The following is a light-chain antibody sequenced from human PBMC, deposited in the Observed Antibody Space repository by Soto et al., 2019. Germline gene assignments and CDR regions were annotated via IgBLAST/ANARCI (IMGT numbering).Light chain of an antibody. Sequence: QSALTQPPSASGSPGQSVTISCTGTSSDVGGYNYVSWYQQHPGKAPKLMIYDVTKRPSGVPDRFSGSKSGSTASLTVSGLQAEDEADYYCTSYAGNNNLVFGGGTKLTVL. V-gene: IGLV2-8*01. CDR2: DVT. CDR1: SSDVGGYNY. CDR3: TSYAGNNNLV. J-gene: IGLJ3*02.